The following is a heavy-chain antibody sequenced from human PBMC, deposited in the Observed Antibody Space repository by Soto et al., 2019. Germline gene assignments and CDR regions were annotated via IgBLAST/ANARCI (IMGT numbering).Heavy chain of an antibody. CDR1: GFTFSGSA. D-gene: IGHD6-19*01. V-gene: IGHV3-73*01. CDR3: TRHGWTERADDAFDI. CDR2: IRSKANSYAT. J-gene: IGHJ3*02. Sequence: GALRLSCAASGFTFSGSAMHWVRQASGKGLEWVGRIRSKANSYATAYAASVKGRFTISRDDSKNTAYLQMNSLKTEDTAVYYCTRHGWTERADDAFDIWGQGTMVTVSS.